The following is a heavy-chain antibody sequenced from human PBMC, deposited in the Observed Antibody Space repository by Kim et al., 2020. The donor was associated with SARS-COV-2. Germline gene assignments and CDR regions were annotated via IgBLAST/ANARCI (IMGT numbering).Heavy chain of an antibody. Sequence: GGSLRLSCAASGFTFSSCAIHWVRQAPGKGLEWVAVISYDGSNKNYADSVKGRFTISRDNSKNTLYLHMNSLRAEDTALYYCARELWSRLRGLTYSYYGMDAWGEGTTVTVS. CDR1: GFTFSSCA. J-gene: IGHJ6*02. CDR3: ARELWSRLRGLTYSYYGMDA. CDR2: ISYDGSNK. V-gene: IGHV3-30-3*01. D-gene: IGHD3-10*01.